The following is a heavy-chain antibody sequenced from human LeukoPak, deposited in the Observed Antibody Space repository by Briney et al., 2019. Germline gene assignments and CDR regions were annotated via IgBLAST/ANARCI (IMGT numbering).Heavy chain of an antibody. Sequence: ASVKVSCKASGYTLTSYDINWVRQATGQGLEWMGWMSPNNGNTGYAQKFQGRVTMTRNTSISTAYMELSSLRSEDTAVYYCAREVVGVEDNWNPGVVYYMDVWGKGTTVTVSS. V-gene: IGHV1-8*01. CDR1: GYTLTSYD. J-gene: IGHJ6*03. D-gene: IGHD1-20*01. CDR3: AREVVGVEDNWNPGVVYYMDV. CDR2: MSPNNGNT.